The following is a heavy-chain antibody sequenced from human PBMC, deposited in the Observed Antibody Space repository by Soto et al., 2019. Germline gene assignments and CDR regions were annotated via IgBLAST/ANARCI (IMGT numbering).Heavy chain of an antibody. D-gene: IGHD1-1*01. CDR3: ARRAETNGWNGFGAAKYYSDF. CDR2: MNPNTGNS. Sequence: VASVKVSCKASGYTFTSYDIYWVRQATGQGLEWMGWMNPNTGNSAYAQKFQGRVTVTSDTSINTVHMELSSLRSEDTAVYYCARRAETNGWNGFGAAKYYSDFWGQGALVTVSS. CDR1: GYTFTSYD. V-gene: IGHV1-8*01. J-gene: IGHJ4*02.